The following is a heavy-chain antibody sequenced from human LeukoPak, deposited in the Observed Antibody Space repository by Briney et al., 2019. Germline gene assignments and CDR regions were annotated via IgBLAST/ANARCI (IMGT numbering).Heavy chain of an antibody. J-gene: IGHJ4*02. CDR3: ARGRYGDHTYFDY. V-gene: IGHV4-30-2*01. CDR2: IYHSGST. CDR1: GGSISRGGYS. D-gene: IGHD4-17*01. Sequence: SETLSLTCAVSGGSISRGGYSWSWIRQPPGKGLEWIGYIYHSGSTYYNPSLKSRVTISVDRSKNQFSLKLSSVTAADTAVYYCARGRYGDHTYFDYWGQGTLVTVSS.